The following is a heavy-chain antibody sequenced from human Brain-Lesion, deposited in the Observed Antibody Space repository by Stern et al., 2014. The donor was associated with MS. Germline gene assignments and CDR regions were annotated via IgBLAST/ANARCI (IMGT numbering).Heavy chain of an antibody. CDR1: GGSINSGDYH. J-gene: IGHJ4*02. CDR2: ITYSGTT. D-gene: IGHD4-11*01. CDR3: ARSTVSAEYYFDY. Sequence: VQLVQSGPGLVKPSQTLSLTCTVSGGSINSGDYHWTWIRQPPGKGLEWIGFITYSGTTYYKPSLQRRLPISVDTSKNQFSLKLRSVTAGDTAVYYCARSTVSAEYYFDYWGQGTLVTVSS. V-gene: IGHV4-30-4*01.